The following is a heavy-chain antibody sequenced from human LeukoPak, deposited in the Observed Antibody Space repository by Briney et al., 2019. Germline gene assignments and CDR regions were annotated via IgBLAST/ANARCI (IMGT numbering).Heavy chain of an antibody. V-gene: IGHV3-21*01. J-gene: IGHJ4*02. CDR3: GVGASSASDYDY. CDR1: GFTFSDYA. D-gene: IGHD1-26*01. CDR2: ITGSSYNK. Sequence: GGSLRLSCAASGFTFSDYALNWVRQAPGKGLEWISSITGSSYNKYYAESLKGRVTISRDNAKNSLYLQMDNLRAEDTAVYYCGVGASSASDYDYWGQGTLVTVSS.